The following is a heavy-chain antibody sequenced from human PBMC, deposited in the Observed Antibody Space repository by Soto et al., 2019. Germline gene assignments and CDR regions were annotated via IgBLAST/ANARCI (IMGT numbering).Heavy chain of an antibody. V-gene: IGHV1-18*01. J-gene: IGHJ6*03. CDR2: ISAYNGDT. D-gene: IGHD6-6*01. CDR3: ARVRQLVGYFYYYMDV. Sequence: QVQLLQSGAEVKKPGASVKVSCKASGYTFTNYGITWVRQAPGQGLEWMGWISAYNGDTHYTQRLQGRVTMTTDTSTMAAYMELRGLRSDDTAVYYGARVRQLVGYFYYYMDVWGKGTTVTVSS. CDR1: GYTFTNYG.